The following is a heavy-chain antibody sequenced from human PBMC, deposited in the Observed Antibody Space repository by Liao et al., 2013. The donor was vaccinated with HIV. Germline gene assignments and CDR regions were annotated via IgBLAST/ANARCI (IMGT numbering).Heavy chain of an antibody. D-gene: IGHD3-22*01. J-gene: IGHJ4*02. CDR1: GGSISNYY. V-gene: IGHV4-4*07. CDR2: IHSSGST. Sequence: QVQLQESGPGLVKPSETLSLTCTVSGGSISNYYWSWIRQSAGKGLEWIGRIHSSGSTNYNPSFRSRVTMSVDTSKNQFSLKLSSVTAADTAVYYCAREEGGYGVFDFWGQGTLVTVSS. CDR3: AREEGGYGVFDF.